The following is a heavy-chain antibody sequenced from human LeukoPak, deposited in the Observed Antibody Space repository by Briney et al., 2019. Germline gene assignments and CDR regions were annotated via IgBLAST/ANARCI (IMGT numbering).Heavy chain of an antibody. D-gene: IGHD3-16*01. V-gene: IGHV3-33*01. CDR3: ARVGPYYDYVWGSLEY. CDR1: GFTFSSYG. J-gene: IGHJ4*02. Sequence: PGGSLRLSCAASGFTFSSYGMHWVRQAPGKGLEWAAVIWYDGSNKYYADSVKGRFTISRDNSKNTLYLQMNSLRAEDTAVYYCARVGPYYDYVWGSLEYWGQGTLVTVSS. CDR2: IWYDGSNK.